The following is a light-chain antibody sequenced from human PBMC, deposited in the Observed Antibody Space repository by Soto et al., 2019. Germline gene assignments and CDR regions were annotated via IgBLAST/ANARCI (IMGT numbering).Light chain of an antibody. CDR3: QQYGYSPRT. J-gene: IGKJ1*01. Sequence: EIVLTQSPGTLSLSPGDIATLSCRASQTVTSYFAWYQQKPGRAPRLLIHGASTRATGIPDRFSRSGSGTAFTLTITGLEPDDFAVYYCQQYGYSPRTFGQGTKVEI. V-gene: IGKV3-20*01. CDR2: GAS. CDR1: QTVTSY.